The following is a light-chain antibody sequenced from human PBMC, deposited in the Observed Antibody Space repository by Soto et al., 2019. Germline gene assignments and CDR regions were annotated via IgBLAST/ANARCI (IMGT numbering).Light chain of an antibody. V-gene: IGKV1-12*01. CDR2: AAT. J-gene: IGKJ5*01. CDR1: QGLSSW. Sequence: DIQMTQSPSSVSASVGDRVTITCRASQGLSSWLTWYQQKPGKAPKLLIYAATSLQSGVPSRFSGSGSDTDFTLTISSLQPEDFATYYCQQANTFPITFGQGTRLEIK. CDR3: QQANTFPIT.